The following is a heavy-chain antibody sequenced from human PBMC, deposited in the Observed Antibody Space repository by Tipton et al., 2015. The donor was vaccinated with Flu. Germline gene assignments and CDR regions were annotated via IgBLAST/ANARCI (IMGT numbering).Heavy chain of an antibody. J-gene: IGHJ4*02. CDR3: SISLNS. V-gene: IGHV3-7*01. CDR1: RFTFSTYW. Sequence: SLRLSCAASRFTFSTYWMDWVRQAPGKGLEWVANINQDGSEKYYVDSVKGRFTISRDNAKNSLYLQLSSLRAEDTAVYYCSISLNSWGQGTLVTVSS. CDR2: INQDGSEK.